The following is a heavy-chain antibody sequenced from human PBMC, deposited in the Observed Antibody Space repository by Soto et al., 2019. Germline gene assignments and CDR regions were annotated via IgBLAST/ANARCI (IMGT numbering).Heavy chain of an antibody. CDR1: GYTFTSYY. CDR3: ARDCNYDFWSGYLGPPPPSWLDP. J-gene: IGHJ5*02. Sequence: ASVKVSCKASGYTFTSYYMHWVRQAPGQGLEWMGIFNPSGGSTSYAQKFQGRVTMTRDTSTSTVYMELSSLRSEDTAVYYCARDCNYDFWSGYLGPPPPSWLDPWGQGTLVTVSS. CDR2: FNPSGGST. V-gene: IGHV1-46*01. D-gene: IGHD3-3*01.